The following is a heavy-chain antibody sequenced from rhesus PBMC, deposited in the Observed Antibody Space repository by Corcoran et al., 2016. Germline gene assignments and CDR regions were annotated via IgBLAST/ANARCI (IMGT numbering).Heavy chain of an antibody. CDR3: ARDPATGYFDF. J-gene: IGHJ4*01. Sequence: QVQLQESGPGLVKPSETLSLLCIVSGASISSNLWSWIRQPPGEGLEWIGEIDGSFGTTNYSPSLKRRVTISKDASRNQLALKVTSVTAADTAVYYCARDPATGYFDFWGQGVLVPVSS. V-gene: IGHV4-80*01. CDR2: IDGSFGTT. CDR1: GASISSNL. D-gene: IGHD6-31*01.